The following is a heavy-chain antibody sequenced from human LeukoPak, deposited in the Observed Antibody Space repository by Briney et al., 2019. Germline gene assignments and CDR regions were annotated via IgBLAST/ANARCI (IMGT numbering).Heavy chain of an antibody. J-gene: IGHJ6*03. CDR1: GGSISSYH. D-gene: IGHD2-15*01. CDR3: ARPPRGYNYYMDV. V-gene: IGHV4-4*07. Sequence: SETLSLTCTVSGGSISSYHWSWVRQPAGKGLQWIGRTYSSGNTNYNPSLKSRVTMSVDTSRNQFSLKLSSVTAADTAVYYCARPPRGYNYYMDVWGKGTTVTVSS. CDR2: TYSSGNT.